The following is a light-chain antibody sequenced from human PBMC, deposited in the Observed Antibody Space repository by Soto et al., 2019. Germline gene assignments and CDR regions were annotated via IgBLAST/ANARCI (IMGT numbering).Light chain of an antibody. J-gene: IGKJ1*01. V-gene: IGKV3-11*01. CDR1: QSVSSY. Sequence: EIVLTQSPATLSLSPGERATLSCRASQSVSSYLAWCQQKTGQAPRLLIYDASNRATGIPARFRGSGSGTDFTLTISSPEPEDFAVYYCQQRSNWPPWTFGQGTKVEIK. CDR2: DAS. CDR3: QQRSNWPPWT.